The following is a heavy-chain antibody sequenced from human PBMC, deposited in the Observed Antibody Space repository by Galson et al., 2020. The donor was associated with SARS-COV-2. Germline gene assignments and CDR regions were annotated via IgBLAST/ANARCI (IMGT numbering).Heavy chain of an antibody. CDR2: IKQDGSKE. CDR3: AREVGNGWYQYYSYGMDV. Sequence: GGSLRLSCAGTGFIFSIHWMSWVRQAPGKGLEWVANIKQDGSKEHYVDSAKGRFTISRDNTKNSLYLEMNSLRVEDTAVYYCAREVGNGWYQYYSYGMDVWGQGTTVTVSS. J-gene: IGHJ6*02. D-gene: IGHD6-19*01. V-gene: IGHV3-7*01. CDR1: GFIFSIHW.